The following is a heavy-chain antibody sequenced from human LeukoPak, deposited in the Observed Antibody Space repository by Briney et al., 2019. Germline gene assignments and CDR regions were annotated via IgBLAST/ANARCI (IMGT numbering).Heavy chain of an antibody. D-gene: IGHD3-22*01. CDR1: GYTFTSYD. CDR3: VRGGTYYYDSSGCFDY. CDR2: MNPNSGNT. J-gene: IGHJ4*02. Sequence: ASVKVSCKASGYTFTSYDINWVRQATGQGLEWMGWMNPNSGNTGYAQKFQGRVTMTRNTSISTAYMELSSLRSEDTAVYYCVRGGTYYYDSSGCFDYWGQGTLVTVSS. V-gene: IGHV1-8*02.